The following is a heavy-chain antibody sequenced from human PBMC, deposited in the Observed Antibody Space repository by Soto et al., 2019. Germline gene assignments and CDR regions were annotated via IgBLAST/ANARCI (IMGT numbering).Heavy chain of an antibody. J-gene: IGHJ6*02. D-gene: IGHD1-26*01. CDR3: ARGAPSWAYGMDV. CDR1: GYTFTTYG. Sequence: QVQLVQSGAEVKKPGASVKVSCEASGYTFTTYGISWVRQAPGQGLEWMGWISPYNGNTNYAQKFQGRGTMTTDTSTSTAYMDLRSLRSDDTAVYYCARGAPSWAYGMDVWGQGTTVTVSS. V-gene: IGHV1-18*01. CDR2: ISPYNGNT.